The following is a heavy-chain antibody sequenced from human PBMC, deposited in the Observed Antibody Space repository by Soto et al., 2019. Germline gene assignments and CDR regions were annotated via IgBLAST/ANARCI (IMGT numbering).Heavy chain of an antibody. CDR2: ISKSRSDI. CDR3: ARTYSSGLDYYFDY. V-gene: IGHV3-21*05. Sequence: GGSLRLSCEASVFTFSSYWMTWVRQAPGKGLEWVSNISKSRSDIYYADSVKGRFTISRDNAKNSLYLQMNSLRAEDTAVYYCARTYSSGLDYYFDYWGQGTLVTVSS. CDR1: VFTFSSYW. D-gene: IGHD6-19*01. J-gene: IGHJ4*02.